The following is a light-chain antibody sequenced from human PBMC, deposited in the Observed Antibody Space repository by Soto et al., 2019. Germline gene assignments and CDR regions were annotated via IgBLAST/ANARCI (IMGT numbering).Light chain of an antibody. Sequence: QSALTQPASVSGSPGQSITISCTGTSSDVGGYNYVSWYQQHPGNAPNLMNYDVSKRPSGVSKRFSASKSVNTASLTSSGIQAEAEADYSCGSYTISLLFGGGTKLTVL. CDR2: DVS. V-gene: IGLV2-14*01. CDR3: GSYTISLL. J-gene: IGLJ3*02. CDR1: SSDVGGYNY.